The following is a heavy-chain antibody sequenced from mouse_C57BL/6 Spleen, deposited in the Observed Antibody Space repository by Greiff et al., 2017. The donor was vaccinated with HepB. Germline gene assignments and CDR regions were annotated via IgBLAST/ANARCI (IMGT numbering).Heavy chain of an antibody. CDR2: ISDGGSYT. D-gene: IGHD2-3*01. Sequence: EVQGVESGGGLVKPGGSLKLSCAASGFTFSSYAMSWVRQTPEKRLEWVATISDGGSYTYYPDNVKGRFTISRDNAKNNLYLQMSHLKSEDTAMYYCARDLFYDGPFAYWGQGTLVTVSA. CDR1: GFTFSSYA. CDR3: ARDLFYDGPFAY. J-gene: IGHJ3*01. V-gene: IGHV5-4*01.